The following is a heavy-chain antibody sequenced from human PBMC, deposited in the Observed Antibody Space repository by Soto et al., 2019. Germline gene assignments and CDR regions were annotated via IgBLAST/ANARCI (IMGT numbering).Heavy chain of an antibody. Sequence: PSETLSLTCTVSGGSISSDNWWSWVRQPPGKGLEWIGEISHSGSTNYSPSLKSRVTISVDTSKNQFSLNLRSVTAADTAVYYCARVGMYTITRQSYYYGMDVWGPGTTVTVSS. D-gene: IGHD2-8*01. CDR3: ARVGMYTITRQSYYYGMDV. CDR1: GGSISSDNW. CDR2: ISHSGST. V-gene: IGHV4-4*02. J-gene: IGHJ6*02.